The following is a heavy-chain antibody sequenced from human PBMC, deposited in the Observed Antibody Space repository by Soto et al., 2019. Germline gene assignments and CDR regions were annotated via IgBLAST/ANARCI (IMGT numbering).Heavy chain of an antibody. CDR3: ARYSVSSWHYLDF. J-gene: IGHJ4*02. Sequence: GESLKISCKGSDYSFNTYWIAWVRQMPGKGLEWMGIIYPGDYDTRYSPSFQGQVTISADKSISTAHLQWSSLKASDSAIYYCARYSVSSWHYLDFWGQGTLVTVSS. CDR1: DYSFNTYW. D-gene: IGHD1-26*01. V-gene: IGHV5-51*01. CDR2: IYPGDYDT.